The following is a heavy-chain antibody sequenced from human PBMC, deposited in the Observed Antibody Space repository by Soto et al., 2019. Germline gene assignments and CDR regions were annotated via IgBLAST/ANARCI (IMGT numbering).Heavy chain of an antibody. CDR3: ARDSGAYCSGGSCYSRVDAFDI. CDR1: GFTFSSYW. V-gene: IGHV3-7*01. Sequence: GGSLRLSCAASGFTFSSYWMSWVRQAPGKGLEWVANIKQDGSEKYYVDSVKGRFTISRDNAKNSLYLQMNSLRAEDTAVYYCARDSGAYCSGGSCYSRVDAFDIWGQGTMVTVSS. D-gene: IGHD2-15*01. J-gene: IGHJ3*02. CDR2: IKQDGSEK.